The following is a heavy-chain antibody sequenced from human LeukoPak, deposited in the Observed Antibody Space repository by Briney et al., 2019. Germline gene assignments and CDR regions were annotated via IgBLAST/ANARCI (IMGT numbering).Heavy chain of an antibody. CDR2: IYPGDSHT. V-gene: IGHV5-51*01. Sequence: GESLKISCKGSGYSFTIFWIAWVRQMPGKGLEWMGIIYPGDSHTRYSPSFQGQVTISADRSISTAYLQWSSLKASDTAMYYCASLIDGAFDYWGQGTLVTVSS. J-gene: IGHJ4*02. CDR3: ASLIDGAFDY. CDR1: GYSFTIFW. D-gene: IGHD5-24*01.